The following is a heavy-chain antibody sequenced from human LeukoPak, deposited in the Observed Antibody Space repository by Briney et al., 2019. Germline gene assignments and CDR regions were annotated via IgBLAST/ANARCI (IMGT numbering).Heavy chain of an antibody. J-gene: IGHJ4*02. Sequence: QPGGSLRLSCAASGFAYNNYVIHWIRHAPGKRLEWVTVIAHDHSEINYADFAQGRITISRDNSMNMLFLQMNSLRVEGTAVYFCARDPTLGYPDYFDLWGQGTLVTVSS. CDR2: IAHDHSEI. V-gene: IGHV3-30*04. CDR1: GFAYNNYV. D-gene: IGHD6-25*01. CDR3: ARDPTLGYPDYFDL.